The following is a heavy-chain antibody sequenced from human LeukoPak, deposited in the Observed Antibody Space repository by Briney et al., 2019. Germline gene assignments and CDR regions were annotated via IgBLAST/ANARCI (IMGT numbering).Heavy chain of an antibody. CDR1: GFTFSSFA. V-gene: IGHV3-23*01. Sequence: HSGGSLRLSCAASGFTFSSFAMTWVRQAPGKGLEWVSTVSGGAGRTDYADSVKGRFTISRDNLKNTLYLQMNGLRAEDTAVYYCAKDRDPMPSRGMDVWGQGTTVAVSS. J-gene: IGHJ6*02. CDR2: VSGGAGRT. CDR3: AKDRDPMPSRGMDV. D-gene: IGHD2-2*01.